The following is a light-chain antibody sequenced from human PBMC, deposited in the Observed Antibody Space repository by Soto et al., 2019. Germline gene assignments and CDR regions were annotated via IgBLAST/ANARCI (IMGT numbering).Light chain of an antibody. Sequence: QSVLTQPPSVSGAPGQRVTISCTGSSSNIGAGYDVHWYQLLPGTAPKLLIYGNSNRPSGVPDRFSGSKSGTSASLAITGLQAEDEADYYCQSYDSSLSALFGGGTQLTVL. J-gene: IGLJ3*02. V-gene: IGLV1-40*01. CDR1: SSNIGAGYD. CDR2: GNS. CDR3: QSYDSSLSAL.